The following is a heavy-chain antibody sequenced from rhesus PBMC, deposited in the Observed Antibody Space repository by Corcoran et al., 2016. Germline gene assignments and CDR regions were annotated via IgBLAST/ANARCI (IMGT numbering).Heavy chain of an antibody. Sequence: QVQLQQWGEGLVKPSETLSLTCAVYGGSISGYYYWSWIRQPPGKGLEWVGYIYVSIASTYYNPSHKSRVTISTDTSKNQFSLKLSSVTAADTAVYYCARGAGWNYGYWYFDLWGPGTPITISS. D-gene: IGHD1-1*01. V-gene: IGHV4-73*01. CDR1: GGSISGYYY. J-gene: IGHJ2*01. CDR2: IYVSIAST. CDR3: ARGAGWNYGYWYFDL.